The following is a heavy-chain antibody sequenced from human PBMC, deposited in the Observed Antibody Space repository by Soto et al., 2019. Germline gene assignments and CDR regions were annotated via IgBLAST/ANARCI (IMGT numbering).Heavy chain of an antibody. CDR1: GGSISSGDYY. Sequence: QVQLQESGPGLVKPSQTLSLTCTVSGGSISSGDYYWSWIRQPPGKGLEWIGYIYYSGSTYYNPSLKSRVTISVDTSKNQFSLKLSSVTAADTAVYYCAREGGWPVVVAAKDWYFDLWGRGTLVTVSS. J-gene: IGHJ2*01. CDR2: IYYSGST. CDR3: AREGGWPVVVAAKDWYFDL. D-gene: IGHD2-15*01. V-gene: IGHV4-30-4*01.